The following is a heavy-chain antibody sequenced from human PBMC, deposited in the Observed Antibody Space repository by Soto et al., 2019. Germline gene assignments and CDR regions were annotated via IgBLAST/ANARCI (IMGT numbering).Heavy chain of an antibody. J-gene: IGHJ5*02. V-gene: IGHV1-18*01. D-gene: IGHD3-3*01. CDR2: ISAYNGNT. CDR3: ARVPRWQDDFLDNWFDP. Sequence: QVQLVQSGAEVKKPGASVKVSCKASGYTFTSYGISWVRQAPGQGLEWMGWISAYNGNTNYAQQLQGRVTMTTDTSTSTAYMELRSLRSDDTDVYYCARVPRWQDDFLDNWFDPWGQGTLVTVSS. CDR1: GYTFTSYG.